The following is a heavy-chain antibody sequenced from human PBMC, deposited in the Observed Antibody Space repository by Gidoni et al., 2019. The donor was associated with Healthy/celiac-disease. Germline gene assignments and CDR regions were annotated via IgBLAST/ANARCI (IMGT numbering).Heavy chain of an antibody. CDR1: GYTFTGYY. CDR3: ARGGGGDYSNYPTIPGVDNWFDP. J-gene: IGHJ5*02. V-gene: IGHV1-2*02. Sequence: QVQLVQSGAEVKKPGASVKVSCKASGYTFTGYYMHWVRQAPGQGLEWMGWINPNSGGTNYAQKFQGGVTRTRDTSISTAYMELSRLRSDDTAVYYCARGGGGDYSNYPTIPGVDNWFDPWGQGTLVTVSS. D-gene: IGHD4-4*01. CDR2: INPNSGGT.